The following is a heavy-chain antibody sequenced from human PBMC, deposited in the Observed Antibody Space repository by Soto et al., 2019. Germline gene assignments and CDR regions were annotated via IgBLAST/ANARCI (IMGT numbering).Heavy chain of an antibody. CDR2: IIPIFGTA. V-gene: IGHV1-69*13. D-gene: IGHD3-3*01. J-gene: IGHJ6*02. CDR1: GGTFSSYA. CDR3: ARAFWSGSGDYYYGMDV. Sequence: SVKVSCKASGGTFSSYAISWVRQAPGQGLEWMGGIIPIFGTANYAQKFQGRVTITADESTSTAYMELSSLRSEDTAVYYCARAFWSGSGDYYYGMDVWGQGTTVTVSS.